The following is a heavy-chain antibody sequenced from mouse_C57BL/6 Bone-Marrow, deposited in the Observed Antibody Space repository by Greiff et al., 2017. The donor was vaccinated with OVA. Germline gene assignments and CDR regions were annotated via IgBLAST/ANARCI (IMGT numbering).Heavy chain of an antibody. CDR3: TLYVWFAY. CDR1: GFNIKDDY. J-gene: IGHJ3*01. Sequence: EVKLVESGAELVRPGASVKLSCTASGFNIKDDYMHWVKQRPEQGLEWIGWIDPENGDTEYASKFQGKATITADTSSNTAYLQLSSLTSEDTAVYYCTLYVWFAYWGQGTLVTVSA. D-gene: IGHD2-12*01. CDR2: IDPENGDT. V-gene: IGHV14-4*01.